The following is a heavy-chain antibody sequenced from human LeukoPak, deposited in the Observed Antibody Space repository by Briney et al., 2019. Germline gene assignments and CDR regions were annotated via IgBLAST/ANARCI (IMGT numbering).Heavy chain of an antibody. CDR3: ARLRSDAFDI. V-gene: IGHV4-59*08. D-gene: IGHD6-6*01. CDR1: GGSISSYY. J-gene: IGHJ3*02. CDR2: IYYSGST. Sequence: RSSETLSLTCTVSGGSISSYYWSWIRQPPGKGLEWIGYIYYSGSTNYNPSLKSRVSISVDTSKNQFSLKLNSVTAADTAVYYCARLRSDAFDIWGQGTMVTVSS.